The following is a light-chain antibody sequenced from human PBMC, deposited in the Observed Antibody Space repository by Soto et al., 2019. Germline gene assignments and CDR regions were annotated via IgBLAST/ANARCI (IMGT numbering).Light chain of an antibody. Sequence: DIQMTQSPSTLSASVGDRVTITCRASQSISSWLAWYQQKPGKATKLLIYKASSLESGVPSRFSGSGSGTEFTLTISSLQPDDFATYYCQQYNSYSWTFGQGTKVDNK. J-gene: IGKJ1*01. CDR1: QSISSW. CDR3: QQYNSYSWT. CDR2: KAS. V-gene: IGKV1-5*03.